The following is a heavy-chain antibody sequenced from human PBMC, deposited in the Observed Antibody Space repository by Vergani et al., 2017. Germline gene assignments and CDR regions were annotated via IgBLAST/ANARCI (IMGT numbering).Heavy chain of an antibody. V-gene: IGHV3-53*02. CDR1: GFTVSSNY. D-gene: IGHD6-6*01. CDR3: ARATGPSNYGQLVLYYYYMDV. J-gene: IGHJ6*03. Sequence: EVQLVETGGGLIQPGGSLRLSCAASGFTVSSNYMSWVRQAPGKGLEWGSVIYSGGSTYYADSVKGRFTISRDKSKNTLYRQMNSLRAEDTAVYYCARATGPSNYGQLVLYYYYMDVWGKGTTVTVSS. CDR2: IYSGGST.